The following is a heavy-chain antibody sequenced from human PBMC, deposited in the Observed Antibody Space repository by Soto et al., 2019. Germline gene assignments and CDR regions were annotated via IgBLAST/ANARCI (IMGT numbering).Heavy chain of an antibody. CDR2: IKSKTDGGTT. Sequence: TGGSLRLSCGASGFTFSNAWMSWVRQAPGKGLEWVGRIKSKTDGGTTDYAAPVKGRFTISRDDSKNTLYLQMNSLKTEDTAVYYCTTDQGYIWGSYRLEYFQHWGQGTLVTVSS. J-gene: IGHJ1*01. D-gene: IGHD3-16*02. V-gene: IGHV3-15*01. CDR1: GFTFSNAW. CDR3: TTDQGYIWGSYRLEYFQH.